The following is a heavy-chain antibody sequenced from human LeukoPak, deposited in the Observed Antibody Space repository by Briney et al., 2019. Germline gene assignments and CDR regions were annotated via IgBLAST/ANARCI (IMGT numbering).Heavy chain of an antibody. Sequence: PGGSLRLSCAASGFTFSGSAMHWVRQASGKGLEWVGRIRSKANSYATAYAASVKGRFTISRDDSKNTAYLQTNSLKTEDTAVYYCTSLAYGSGSYYIAGYYWGPGTLVTVSS. CDR2: IRSKANSYAT. D-gene: IGHD3-10*01. CDR3: TSLAYGSGSYYIAGYY. CDR1: GFTFSGSA. V-gene: IGHV3-73*01. J-gene: IGHJ4*02.